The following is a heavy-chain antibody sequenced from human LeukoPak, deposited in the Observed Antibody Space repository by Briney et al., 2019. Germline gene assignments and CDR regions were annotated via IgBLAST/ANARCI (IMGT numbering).Heavy chain of an antibody. CDR2: IYSSVST. J-gene: IGHJ4*02. D-gene: IGHD1-26*01. V-gene: IGHV4-39*01. Sequence: PSETLSLTCTVSGGSISSNAYYWAWIRQPPGTGLEWIGSIYSSVSTYYNPSLKSRVTISVDTSKNQFSLRLSSVTAADTALYYCAYSGSYGHLGYWGQGIPVTVSS. CDR1: GGSISSNAYY. CDR3: AYSGSYGHLGY.